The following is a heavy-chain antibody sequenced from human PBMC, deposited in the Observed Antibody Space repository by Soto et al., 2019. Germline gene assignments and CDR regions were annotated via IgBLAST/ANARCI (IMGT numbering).Heavy chain of an antibody. Sequence: GGSLRLSCAASGFTFNSYGIHCVRHGPWNGLEWVAFISYDSTKTYYADSVKGRFTISRDNSNSALYVQMSSLTGEDTAVYYCARTRSAWSDFHYYSLDVWGQGTTVTVSS. V-gene: IGHV3-30*03. J-gene: IGHJ6*02. CDR2: ISYDSTKT. CDR3: ARTRSAWSDFHYYSLDV. CDR1: GFTFNSYG. D-gene: IGHD1-26*01.